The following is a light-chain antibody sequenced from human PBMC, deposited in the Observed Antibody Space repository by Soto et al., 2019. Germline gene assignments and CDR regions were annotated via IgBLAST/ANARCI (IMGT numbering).Light chain of an antibody. Sequence: DIVMTQSPDSLDVSLGERANINCKSSQSVLHSSNNENYLAWYQQKPGQPPKLLIYWASTRESVVPDRFSGSGSGTDFTLTISSLQAEDVAVYYWQQFHTAPWTFGQGPKVEIK. V-gene: IGKV4-1*01. CDR3: QQFHTAPWT. J-gene: IGKJ1*01. CDR1: QSVLHSSNNENY. CDR2: WAS.